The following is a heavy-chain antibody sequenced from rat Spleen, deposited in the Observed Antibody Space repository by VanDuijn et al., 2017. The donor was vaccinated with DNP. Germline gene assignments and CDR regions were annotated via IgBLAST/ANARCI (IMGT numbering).Heavy chain of an antibody. CDR2: IQSAGST. J-gene: IGHJ3*01. D-gene: IGHD1-3*01. CDR1: GFSLTSYH. V-gene: IGHV2-27*01. Sequence: QVQLKESGPGLVQPSQTLSLTCTVAGFSLTSYHVHWLRQPPGKGLEWMGRIQSAGSTDYNSALKSRLSISRDTPKSQVFLKMNSVQTEDTAMYFCARGVNYGSYGWFAYWGQGTLVTVSS. CDR3: ARGVNYGSYGWFAY.